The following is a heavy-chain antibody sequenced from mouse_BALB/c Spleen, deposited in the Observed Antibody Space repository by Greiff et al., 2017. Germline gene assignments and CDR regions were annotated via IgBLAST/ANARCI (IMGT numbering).Heavy chain of an antibody. J-gene: IGHJ1*01. CDR3: ARQGYGNYVGYWYFDV. CDR2: ISSGGRST. CDR1: GFTFSSYG. Sequence: EVKLVESGGDLVKPGGSLKLSCAASGFTFSSYGMSWVRQTPDKRLEWVATISSGGRSTYYPDSVKGRFTISRDNAKNTLYLQMSSLKSEDTAMYYCARQGYGNYVGYWYFDVWGAGTTVTVSS. V-gene: IGHV5-6*02. D-gene: IGHD2-10*02.